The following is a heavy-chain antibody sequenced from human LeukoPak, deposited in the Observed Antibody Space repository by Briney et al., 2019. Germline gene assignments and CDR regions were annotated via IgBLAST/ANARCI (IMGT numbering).Heavy chain of an antibody. CDR1: GDSVSSNSAA. Sequence: SQTLSLTCAISGDSVSSNSAAWNWIRQSPSRGLEWLGRTYYRSKWYNDYAVSVKSRITINPDTSKNQFSLQLTSVTPEDTAVYYCARGGTATTSSWPLTYWGQGTLVTVSS. J-gene: IGHJ4*02. CDR3: ARGGTATTSSWPLTY. D-gene: IGHD6-13*01. CDR2: TYYRSKWYN. V-gene: IGHV6-1*01.